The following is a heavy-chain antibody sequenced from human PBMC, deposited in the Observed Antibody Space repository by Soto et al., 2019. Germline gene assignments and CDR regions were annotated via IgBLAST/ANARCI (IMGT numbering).Heavy chain of an antibody. CDR1: GGTFSSYA. CDR3: ARAPYYCDSSGLKDYYFDY. Sequence: QVQLVQSGAEVKKPGSSVKVSCKASGGTFSSYAISWVRQAPGQGLEWMGGIIPIFGTANYAQKFQGRVTITADESTSTAYMELSSLRSEDTAVYYCARAPYYCDSSGLKDYYFDYWGQGTLVTVSS. V-gene: IGHV1-69*01. CDR2: IIPIFGTA. J-gene: IGHJ4*02. D-gene: IGHD3-22*01.